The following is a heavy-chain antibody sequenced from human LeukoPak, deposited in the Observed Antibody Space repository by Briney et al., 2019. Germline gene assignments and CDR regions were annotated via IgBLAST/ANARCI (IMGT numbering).Heavy chain of an antibody. J-gene: IGHJ3*02. CDR2: MNPNSGNT. Sequence: ASVKVSCRASGYTFTSYDINWVRQATGQGLEWMGWMNPNSGNTGYAQKFQGRVTMTTDTSTSTAYMELRSLRSDDTAVYYCATDREWWGYDAFDIWGQGTMVTVSS. D-gene: IGHD2-21*01. CDR3: ATDREWWGYDAFDI. CDR1: GYTFTSYD. V-gene: IGHV1-8*01.